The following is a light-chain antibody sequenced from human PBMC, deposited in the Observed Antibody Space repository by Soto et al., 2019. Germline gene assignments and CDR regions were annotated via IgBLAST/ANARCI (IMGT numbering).Light chain of an antibody. CDR3: CSYAGTYPFRV. CDR2: EGN. Sequence: QSALTQPASVSGSPGQSITIYCTGTSSDVGSYNLVSWYQQHPGKAPKLMIYEGNERPSGVSNRFSGSTSGSTASLTISGLQTEDEADYYCCSYAGTYPFRVFGGGTKLTVL. V-gene: IGLV2-23*01. J-gene: IGLJ3*02. CDR1: SSDVGSYNL.